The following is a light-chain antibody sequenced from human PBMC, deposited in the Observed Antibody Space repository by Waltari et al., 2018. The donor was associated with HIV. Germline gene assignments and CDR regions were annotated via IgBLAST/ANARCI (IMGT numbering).Light chain of an antibody. V-gene: IGLV1-51*02. CDR1: SSNIGNNF. J-gene: IGLJ2*01. CDR2: ESN. Sequence: QSVLTQPPSVSAAPGQKVTISCSGSSSNIGNNFVSWSQQLPGTPPKLLIYESNKRPSGSPDRFCGSKSGTSATLGITGLQTGDEADYYCATWDSSLSVGVVFGGGTKLTVL. CDR3: ATWDSSLSVGVV.